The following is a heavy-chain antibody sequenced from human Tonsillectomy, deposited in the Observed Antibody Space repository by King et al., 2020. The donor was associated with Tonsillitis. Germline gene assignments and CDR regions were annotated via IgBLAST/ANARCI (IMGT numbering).Heavy chain of an antibody. D-gene: IGHD6-19*01. CDR3: VGYTGWLMKQ. CDR1: GFTFSTYY. V-gene: IGHV3-7*03. Sequence: VQLVESGGGLVQPGGSLSLSCSASGFTFSTYYMSWVRQAPGRGLEWVAVINQDGSEIYYVDSVKGRFTISRDNARSSLYLQMNSLRVEDTAFYYCVGYTGWLMKQWGQGTLVTVSS. J-gene: IGHJ4*02. CDR2: INQDGSEI.